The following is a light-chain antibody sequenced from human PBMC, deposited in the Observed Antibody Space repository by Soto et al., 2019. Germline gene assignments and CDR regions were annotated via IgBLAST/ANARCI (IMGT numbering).Light chain of an antibody. J-gene: IGLJ2*01. CDR3: AAWDDSLSGPV. CDR1: RSNIGSNY. V-gene: IGLV1-47*01. CDR2: RNN. Sequence: QSVLTQPPSASGTPGQRVTISCSGRRSNIGSNYVYWYQQLPGTAPKLLIYRNNQRPSGVPDRFSGSKSGTSASLAISGLRSEDEADYYCAAWDDSLSGPVFGGGTKVTVL.